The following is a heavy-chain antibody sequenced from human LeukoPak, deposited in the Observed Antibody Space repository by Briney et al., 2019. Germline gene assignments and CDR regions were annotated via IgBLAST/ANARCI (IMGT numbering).Heavy chain of an antibody. D-gene: IGHD3-10*01. Sequence: PSQTLSLTCTVSGGSFSSGDYSWNWIRQPAGQGLEWIGRLFSSGTTNYNPSLKSRVTISGDTSNNQFSLKLSSVTAADTAVYYCARAGDLKLWFGEAAPHSYAFDIWGQGTMVTVSS. CDR3: ARAGDLKLWFGEAAPHSYAFDI. CDR2: LFSSGTT. J-gene: IGHJ3*02. CDR1: GGSFSSGDYS. V-gene: IGHV4-61*02.